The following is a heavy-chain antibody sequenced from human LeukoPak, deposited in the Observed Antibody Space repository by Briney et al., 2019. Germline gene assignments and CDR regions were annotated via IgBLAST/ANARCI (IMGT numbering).Heavy chain of an antibody. Sequence: KAGGSLRLSCAASGFTFSNAWMSWVRQAPGKGLEWVGRIKTESDGGATDYAAPVKGRFTISRDDSKNTLYLQMNSLKTEDTAVYYCTVYYDSSGYYLDYWGQGTLVTVSS. V-gene: IGHV3-15*01. J-gene: IGHJ4*02. D-gene: IGHD3-22*01. CDR3: TVYYDSSGYYLDY. CDR2: IKTESDGGAT. CDR1: GFTFSNAW.